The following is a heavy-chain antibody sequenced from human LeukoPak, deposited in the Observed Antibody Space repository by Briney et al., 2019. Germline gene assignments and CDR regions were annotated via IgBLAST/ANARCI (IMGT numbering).Heavy chain of an antibody. J-gene: IGHJ4*02. V-gene: IGHV3-48*02. CDR2: ISSYSGTI. CDR1: GFNFSSYS. CDR3: ARAKSIAAAGIFDY. Sequence: PGGSLRLPCAASGFNFSSYSMNWVRQAPGKGLEWVSYISSYSGTILYADSVKGRFTISRDSGKNSLYLQMNSLRDEDTAVYYCARAKSIAAAGIFDYWGQGTLVTVSS. D-gene: IGHD6-13*01.